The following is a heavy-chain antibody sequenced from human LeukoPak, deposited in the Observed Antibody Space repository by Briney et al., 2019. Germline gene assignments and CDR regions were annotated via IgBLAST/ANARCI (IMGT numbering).Heavy chain of an antibody. D-gene: IGHD2-15*01. CDR1: GYTFTGYY. J-gene: IGHJ5*02. CDR2: INPSGAST. V-gene: IGHV1-46*03. CDR3: ARGRYCSSGTCYRSRFDP. Sequence: ASVKVSCKASGYTFTGYYMHWVRQAPGQGLEWMGVINPSGASTRYAQNFQGRVTMTSDTSTSTVYMELSSLRSEDTAVYYCARGRYCSSGTCYRSRFDPWGQGTLVTVSS.